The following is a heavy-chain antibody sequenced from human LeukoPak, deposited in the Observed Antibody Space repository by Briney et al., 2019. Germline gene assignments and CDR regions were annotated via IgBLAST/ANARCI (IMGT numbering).Heavy chain of an antibody. J-gene: IGHJ5*02. CDR3: ARHPSTEDFWTGYPDRINWFDP. D-gene: IGHD3/OR15-3a*01. CDR1: GGPISGGIYY. Sequence: SETLSLTCTVSGGPISGGIYYWGWIHQPPGKGLEWIGSVSYTGNTYFNASLKSRVTISVDTSKKQFSLKLTSVTATDTAVYYCARHPSTEDFWTGYPDRINWFDPWGQGTLVTVSS. CDR2: VSYTGNT. V-gene: IGHV4-39*01.